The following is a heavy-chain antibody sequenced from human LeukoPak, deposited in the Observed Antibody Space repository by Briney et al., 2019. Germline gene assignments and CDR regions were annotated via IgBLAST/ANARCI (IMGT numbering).Heavy chain of an antibody. V-gene: IGHV3-23*01. D-gene: IGHD2-2*01. Sequence: GGSLRLSCAASGFTFSTYAMSWVRRAPGKGLEWVSVISGSDGSTYYADSVKGRFTISRDNSKNTLYLQMNSLRAEDTAVYYCVRARSGSSASCYNYWGQGTLVTVSS. CDR1: GFTFSTYA. CDR3: VRARSGSSASCYNY. J-gene: IGHJ4*02. CDR2: ISGSDGST.